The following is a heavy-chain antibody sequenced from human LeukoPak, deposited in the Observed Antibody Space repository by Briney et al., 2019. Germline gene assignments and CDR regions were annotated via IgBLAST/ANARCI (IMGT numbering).Heavy chain of an antibody. J-gene: IGHJ4*02. CDR2: IIPSGSYM. CDR1: GFTFSGYT. Sequence: PGGSLRLSCAASGFTFSGYTMNWVRHGPGKGLEWVSSIIPSGSYMYYADSLKGRFTISRDNARNSLYLQMNSLRVEDTAVYYCVRGGDSYDWWGRGTLVTVSS. V-gene: IGHV3-21*01. CDR3: VRGGDSYDW.